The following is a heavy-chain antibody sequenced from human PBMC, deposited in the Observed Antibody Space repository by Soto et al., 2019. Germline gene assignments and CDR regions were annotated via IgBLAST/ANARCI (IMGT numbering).Heavy chain of an antibody. V-gene: IGHV3-66*01. CDR2: IYTDDST. D-gene: IGHD5-12*01. CDR1: GFSVRNNF. J-gene: IGHJ4*02. CDR3: ARVSAGYSGYEPLDY. Sequence: VQLVESGGGLVQPGGSLRLSCAASGFSVRNNFMSWVRQAPGKGLEWVSTIYTDDSTHYADSVKGRCTISRDISKSTLDLQMNGLRIEDTGVYFCARVSAGYSGYEPLDYWGQGTLVTVSS.